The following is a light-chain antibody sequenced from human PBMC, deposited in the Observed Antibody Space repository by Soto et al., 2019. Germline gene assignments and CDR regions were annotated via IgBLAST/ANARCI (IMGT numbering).Light chain of an antibody. Sequence: TLSGSVGVRVTITCRASQTISSWLAWYQQKPGKAPKLLIYKASTLKSGVPSRFSGSGSGTEFTLTISSLQPDDFATYYCQHYNSYSEAFGQGTKVDIK. CDR1: QTISSW. V-gene: IGKV1-5*03. CDR2: KAS. J-gene: IGKJ1*01. CDR3: QHYNSYSEA.